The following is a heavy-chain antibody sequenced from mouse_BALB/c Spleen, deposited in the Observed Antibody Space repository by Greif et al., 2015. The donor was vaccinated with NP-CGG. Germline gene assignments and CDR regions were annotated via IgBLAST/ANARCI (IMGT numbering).Heavy chain of an antibody. V-gene: IGHV1S81*02. CDR3: AIYDGYYYYAMDY. J-gene: IGHJ4*01. CDR1: GYTFTSYW. Sequence: LVESGAELVKPGASVKLSCKASGYTFTSYWMHWVKQRPGQGLEWIGEINPSNGRTNYNEKFKSKATLTVDKSSSTAYMQLSVLTSEDSAVYYCAIYDGYYYYAMDYWGQGTSVTVSS. D-gene: IGHD2-3*01. CDR2: INPSNGRT.